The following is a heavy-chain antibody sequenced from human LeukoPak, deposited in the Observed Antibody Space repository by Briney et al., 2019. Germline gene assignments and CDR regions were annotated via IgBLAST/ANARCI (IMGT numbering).Heavy chain of an antibody. CDR2: ISGSGGST. CDR3: ASVDTAMVMGY. CDR1: GFTFSSYA. J-gene: IGHJ4*02. V-gene: IGHV3-23*01. Sequence: GGSLRLSCAASGFTFSSYAMSWVRQAPGKGLEWVSAISGSGGSTYYADSVKGRFTISRDNSKNTLYLQMNSLRAEDTAVYYCASVDTAMVMGYWGQGTLVTVSS. D-gene: IGHD5-18*01.